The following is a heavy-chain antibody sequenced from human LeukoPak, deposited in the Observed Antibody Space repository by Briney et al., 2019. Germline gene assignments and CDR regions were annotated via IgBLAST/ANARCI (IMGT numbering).Heavy chain of an antibody. D-gene: IGHD5-24*01. Sequence: SETLSLTCTVSGGSISSYYWSWIRQPPGKGLEWIGYIYYSGSTNYDPSLKSRVTISVDTSKNQFSLKLSSVTAADTAVYYCARARWPFDYWGQGTLVTVSS. J-gene: IGHJ4*02. CDR2: IYYSGST. CDR1: GGSISSYY. CDR3: ARARWPFDY. V-gene: IGHV4-59*12.